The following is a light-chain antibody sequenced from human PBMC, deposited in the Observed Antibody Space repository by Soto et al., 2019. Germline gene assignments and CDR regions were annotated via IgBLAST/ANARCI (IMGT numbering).Light chain of an antibody. CDR1: SSDVGGYNY. Sequence: QCVLTQPASVSVAAGESITISCTGTSSDVGGYNYVSWYQQHPGKAPKLMIYDVSNRPSGVSNRFSGSKSGNTASLTISGLQAEDEADYYCSSYTSSSTLEVFGTGTKVTVL. V-gene: IGLV2-14*01. J-gene: IGLJ1*01. CDR2: DVS. CDR3: SSYTSSSTLEV.